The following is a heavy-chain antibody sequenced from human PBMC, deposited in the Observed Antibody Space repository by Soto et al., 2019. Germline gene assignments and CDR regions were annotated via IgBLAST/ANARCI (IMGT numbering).Heavy chain of an antibody. CDR1: VGSFSGYY. D-gene: IGHD3-3*01. CDR2: INHSGNT. J-gene: IGHJ5*02. V-gene: IGHV4-34*01. Sequence: SETLSLTCAVYVGSFSGYYWSWIRQPPGKGLEWIGEINHSGNTNYNPSLKSRVTISVDTSKNQFSLKLSSVTAADTAVYYCARGLDFQHVFWRKNWFDPWGQGTLVTVSS. CDR3: ARGLDFQHVFWRKNWFDP.